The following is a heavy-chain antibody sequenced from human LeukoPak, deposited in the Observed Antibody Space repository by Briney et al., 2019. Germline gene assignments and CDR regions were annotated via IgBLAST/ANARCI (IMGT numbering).Heavy chain of an antibody. CDR1: GYTFTSYG. CDR3: ASTVPYCSGGSCRRYYYFDY. J-gene: IGHJ4*02. D-gene: IGHD2-15*01. Sequence: GASVKVSFKASGYTFTSYGNSWVRQAPGQGLEWMGWISAYNGNTNYAQKLRGRVTMTTDTSTSTAYRELRSLRSDDTAVYYCASTVPYCSGGSCRRYYYFDYWGQGTLVTVSS. CDR2: ISAYNGNT. V-gene: IGHV1-18*01.